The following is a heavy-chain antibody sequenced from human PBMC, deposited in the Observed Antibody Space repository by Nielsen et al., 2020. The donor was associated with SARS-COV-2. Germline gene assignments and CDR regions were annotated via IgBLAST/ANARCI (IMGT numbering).Heavy chain of an antibody. CDR1: GFTFSNHA. J-gene: IGHJ4*02. Sequence: GESLKISCAASGFTFSNHAMHWVRQAPGKGLEWVALISHDGRNEYYADSVKGRFTLSRDNSKNTLFLQMNSLGTEDTAVYYCAAEGREQWLGDSFPQPYWGQETLVTVSS. CDR3: AAEGREQWLGDSFPQPY. D-gene: IGHD6-19*01. V-gene: IGHV3-30*04. CDR2: ISHDGRNE.